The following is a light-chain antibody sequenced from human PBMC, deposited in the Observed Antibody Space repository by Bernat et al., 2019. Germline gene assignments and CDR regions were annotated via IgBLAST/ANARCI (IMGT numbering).Light chain of an antibody. CDR2: KDR. CDR1: ALSKQY. J-gene: IGLJ3*02. CDR3: HSLDSTSSYRV. Sequence: SYELTQPPSVSVSPGHTATITCPGDALSKQYTYCYQQRPGQAPVLLIYKDRERPSGIPERFSGSPSGTTVTLTISGVQADDEADYYCHSLDSTSSYRVFGGGTRLTVL. V-gene: IGLV3-25*03.